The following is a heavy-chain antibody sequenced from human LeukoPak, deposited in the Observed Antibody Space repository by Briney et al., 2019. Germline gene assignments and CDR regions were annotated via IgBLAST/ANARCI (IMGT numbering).Heavy chain of an antibody. CDR3: AKVTRRDSGSSRYYYYYMDV. D-gene: IGHD1-26*01. J-gene: IGHJ6*03. Sequence: PGGSLRLFCAASGFTFRSYAICWLHQAPPKELTRVSAVSGSCGSTYYADSVKGRFTISRDNSKNTLYLQMNSLRAEDTAVYYCAKVTRRDSGSSRYYYYYMDVWGKGTTVTVSS. CDR2: VSGSCGST. V-gene: IGHV3-23*01. CDR1: GFTFRSYA.